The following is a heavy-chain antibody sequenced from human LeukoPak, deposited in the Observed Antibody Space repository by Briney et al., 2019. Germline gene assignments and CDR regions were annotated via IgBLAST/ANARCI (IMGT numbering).Heavy chain of an antibody. D-gene: IGHD3-9*01. Sequence: GGSLRLSCAASGFTFSSYSMNWVRQAPGKGLEWVSSISSSSSYIYYADSVKGRFTISRDNAKNSLYLQMNSLRAEDTAVYYCGRGGHSSLTGYRNNWFDPWGQGTLVTVSS. CDR1: GFTFSSYS. J-gene: IGHJ5*02. CDR3: GRGGHSSLTGYRNNWFDP. CDR2: ISSSSSYI. V-gene: IGHV3-21*01.